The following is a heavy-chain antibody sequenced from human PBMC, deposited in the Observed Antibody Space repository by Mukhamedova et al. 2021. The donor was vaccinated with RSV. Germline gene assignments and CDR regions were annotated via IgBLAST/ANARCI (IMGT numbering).Heavy chain of an antibody. Sequence: SYAMHWVRQAPGKGLEWVAVISYDGSNKYYADSVKGRFTISRDNSKNTLYLQMNSLRAEDTAGYYFAREAEGCFDYWGQGTLVT. CDR1: SYA. D-gene: IGHD6-19*01. J-gene: IGHJ4*02. CDR2: ISYDGSNK. V-gene: IGHV3-30*04. CDR3: AREAEGCFDY.